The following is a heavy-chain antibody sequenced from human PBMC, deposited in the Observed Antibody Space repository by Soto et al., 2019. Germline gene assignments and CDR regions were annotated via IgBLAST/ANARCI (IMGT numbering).Heavy chain of an antibody. Sequence: GGSLRLSCAASGFTFSSYAMSWVRQAPGKGLEWGSAISGSGGSTYYADSVKGRFTISRDNSKNTLYLQMNSLRAEDTAVYYCAKTHPYCGGDCYSYYFDYWGQGTLVTVSS. D-gene: IGHD2-21*02. J-gene: IGHJ4*02. CDR2: ISGSGGST. V-gene: IGHV3-23*01. CDR3: AKTHPYCGGDCYSYYFDY. CDR1: GFTFSSYA.